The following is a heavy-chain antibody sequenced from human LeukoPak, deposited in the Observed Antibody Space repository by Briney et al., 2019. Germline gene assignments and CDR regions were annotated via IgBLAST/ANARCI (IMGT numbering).Heavy chain of an antibody. CDR3: TREAEITMVRGVIIKPDFDY. CDR2: IRSKAYGGTT. D-gene: IGHD3-10*01. V-gene: IGHV3-49*04. CDR1: GFTFGDYA. J-gene: IGHJ4*02. Sequence: PGGSLRLSCTASGFTFGDYAMRWVRQAPGKGLEWVGFIRSKAYGGTTEYAASVKGRFTISRDDSKSIAYLQMNSLKTEDTAVYYCTREAEITMVRGVIIKPDFDYWGQGTLVTVSS.